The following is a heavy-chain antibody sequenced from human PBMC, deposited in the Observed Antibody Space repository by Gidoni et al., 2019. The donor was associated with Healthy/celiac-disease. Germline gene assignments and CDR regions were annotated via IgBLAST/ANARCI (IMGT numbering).Heavy chain of an antibody. V-gene: IGHV3-15*01. D-gene: IGHD1-26*01. J-gene: IGHJ4*02. CDR1: GFTFSNAW. CDR2: IKSKTDGGTT. Sequence: EVQLVESGGGLVKPGGSLRLSCAASGFTFSNAWMSWVRQAPGKGLEWVGRIKSKTDGGTTDYAAPVKGRFTISRDDSKNTLYLQMNSLKTEDTAVYYCTTDGYSGSYPPDYWGQGTLVTVSS. CDR3: TTDGYSGSYPPDY.